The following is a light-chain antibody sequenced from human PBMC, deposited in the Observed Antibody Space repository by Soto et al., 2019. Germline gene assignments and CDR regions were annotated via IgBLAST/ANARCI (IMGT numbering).Light chain of an antibody. Sequence: DIQMTQSPSTLSASVGDRVTITCRASQSISSWLAWYQQKPGKAPKLLIYKASSLESGVPSRFSGSGAGTEFTLTISSLQPDDSATYYCQQSNSFWTFGQGTKVEIK. CDR2: KAS. V-gene: IGKV1-5*03. CDR3: QQSNSFWT. J-gene: IGKJ1*01. CDR1: QSISSW.